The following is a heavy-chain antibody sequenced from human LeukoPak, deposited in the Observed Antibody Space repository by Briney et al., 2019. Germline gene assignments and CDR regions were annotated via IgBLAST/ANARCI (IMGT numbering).Heavy chain of an antibody. D-gene: IGHD5-12*01. CDR3: ARDRVLVARISYYYYYMDV. CDR1: GFTFSSYW. V-gene: IGHV3-7*01. Sequence: TGGSLTLSCAASGFTFSSYWMSWIRQAPGKGLEWVADIMHDGSEKCYVDSVKGRLTISRDNAKNSLYLQMNSLRAEDTAIYYGARDRVLVARISYYYYYMDVWGKGTTVAVSS. J-gene: IGHJ6*03. CDR2: IMHDGSEK.